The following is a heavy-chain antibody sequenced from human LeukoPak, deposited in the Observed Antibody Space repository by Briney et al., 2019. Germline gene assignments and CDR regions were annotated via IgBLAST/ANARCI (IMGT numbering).Heavy chain of an antibody. D-gene: IGHD4-17*01. V-gene: IGHV3-30*02. CDR1: GFTFSSYG. CDR2: ISYDGSSE. CDR3: AKELYNYGDYGAEGLDV. Sequence: GGSLRLSCAASGFTFSSYGMHWVRQAPGKGLEWAALISYDGSSEYYAGSVKGRFTISRDNSKITVYLQMNSLKAEDTAVYYCAKELYNYGDYGAEGLDVGGQGTTVTVS. J-gene: IGHJ6*02.